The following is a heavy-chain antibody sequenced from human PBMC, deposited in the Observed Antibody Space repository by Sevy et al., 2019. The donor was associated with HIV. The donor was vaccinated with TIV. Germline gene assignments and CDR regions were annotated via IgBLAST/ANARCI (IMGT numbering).Heavy chain of an antibody. CDR1: GYTFTSYG. V-gene: IGHV1-18*01. J-gene: IGHJ6*02. CDR3: ARPNCSSISCYRGDYYYYYGMDV. CDR2: ISAYNGNT. Sequence: ASVKVSCKASGYTFTSYGISWVRQAPGQGLEWMGWISAYNGNTNYAQKLQGRVTMTTDTSTSTAYMELRSLRSDDTAVYYCARPNCSSISCYRGDYYYYYGMDVWGQGTTVTVSS. D-gene: IGHD2-2*01.